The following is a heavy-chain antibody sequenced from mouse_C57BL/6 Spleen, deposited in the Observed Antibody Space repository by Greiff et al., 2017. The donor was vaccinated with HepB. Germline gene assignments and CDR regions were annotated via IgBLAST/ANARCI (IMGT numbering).Heavy chain of an antibody. D-gene: IGHD4-1*01. CDR2: IYPGDGDT. J-gene: IGHJ2*01. CDR1: GYAFSSSW. Sequence: VQLQQSGPELVKPGASVKISCKASGYAFSSSWMNWVKQRPGKGLEWIGRIYPGDGDTNYNGKCKGKATLTADKSSSTAYMQLSSLTSEDSAVYFCARGTGTADYWGQGTTLTVSS. V-gene: IGHV1-82*01. CDR3: ARGTGTADY.